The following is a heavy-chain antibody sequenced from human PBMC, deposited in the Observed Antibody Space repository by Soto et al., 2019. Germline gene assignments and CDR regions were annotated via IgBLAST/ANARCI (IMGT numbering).Heavy chain of an antibody. J-gene: IGHJ4*02. D-gene: IGHD3-22*01. CDR2: ISAYNGDT. CDR1: GYTFRSYG. CDR3: ARDWSRYYDNSGLTWFY. Sequence: GPSVKVSCKASGYTFRSYGISWVRQAPGQGLEWVGWISAYNGDTHYAPKFQDRITLTTETSTDTAYMELRSLRLDDTAVYYCARDWSRYYDNSGLTWFYWGQGSLLTVS. V-gene: IGHV1-18*04.